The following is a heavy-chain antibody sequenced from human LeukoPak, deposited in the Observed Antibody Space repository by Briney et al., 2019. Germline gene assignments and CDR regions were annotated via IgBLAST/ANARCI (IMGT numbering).Heavy chain of an antibody. Sequence: PSDTLSLTCTVSDGSISSGDHYWSWIPQHPGKGLEWMGYIYYSGSTYYNPSLKSRVTISVDTSKNQFSLKLSTVTAADTAVYYCVSRQQLVQGAFDIWGQGTMVTVSS. D-gene: IGHD6-13*01. V-gene: IGHV4-30-4*02. CDR2: IYYSGST. CDR1: DGSISSGDHY. CDR3: VSRQQLVQGAFDI. J-gene: IGHJ3*02.